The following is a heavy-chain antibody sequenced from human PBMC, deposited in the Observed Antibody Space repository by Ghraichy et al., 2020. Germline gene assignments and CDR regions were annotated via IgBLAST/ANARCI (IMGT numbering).Heavy chain of an antibody. CDR1: GLTVSSNY. Sequence: GGSLRLSCAASGLTVSSNYMTWVRQAPGKGLEWVSGIYSGGDTYYADSVKGRFTISRDNSKNTLYLQMNNLRAEDTAVYYCARRYYYDSSGYAFDIWGQGTMVTVSS. D-gene: IGHD3-22*01. V-gene: IGHV3-66*04. J-gene: IGHJ3*02. CDR2: IYSGGDT. CDR3: ARRYYYDSSGYAFDI.